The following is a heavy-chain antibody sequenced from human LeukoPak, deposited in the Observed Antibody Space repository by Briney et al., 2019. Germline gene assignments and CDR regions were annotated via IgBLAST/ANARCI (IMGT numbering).Heavy chain of an antibody. CDR1: GFTLSNAW. J-gene: IGHJ6*04. CDR3: AELGITMIGDV. V-gene: IGHV3-15*01. CDR2: IKSKTNGETR. D-gene: IGHD3-10*02. Sequence: GGSLRLSCAASGFTLSNAWMNWVRQAPGKGLEWVGLIKSKTNGETRDYAAPVKGRFTISRDDSDNTLYLQMNSLRAEDTAVYYCAELGITMIGDVWGKGTTVTISS.